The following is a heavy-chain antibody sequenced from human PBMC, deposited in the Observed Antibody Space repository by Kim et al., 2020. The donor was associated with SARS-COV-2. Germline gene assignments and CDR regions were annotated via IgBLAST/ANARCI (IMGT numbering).Heavy chain of an antibody. Sequence: ESVKGRFTISRDNAKNSLYLQMNSLRAEDTAVYYCARVARGYSGYGPDDYWGQGTLVTVSS. V-gene: IGHV3-21*01. D-gene: IGHD5-12*01. J-gene: IGHJ4*02. CDR3: ARVARGYSGYGPDDY.